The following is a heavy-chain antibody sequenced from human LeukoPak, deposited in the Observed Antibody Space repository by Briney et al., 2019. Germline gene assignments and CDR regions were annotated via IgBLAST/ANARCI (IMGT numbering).Heavy chain of an antibody. D-gene: IGHD6-13*01. CDR1: RYTVRSNY. Sequence: GGALRLSSAASRYTVRSNYMSWVPEAPGGRLEWVSGIISGGTTYYADAVKGRFTISGDNAKNSLYLQMNSLRAEDTAGYYCARSGGRAAGKLNYWGQGTLVTVSS. J-gene: IGHJ4*02. CDR2: IISGGTT. V-gene: IGHV3-66*01. CDR3: ARSGGRAAGKLNY.